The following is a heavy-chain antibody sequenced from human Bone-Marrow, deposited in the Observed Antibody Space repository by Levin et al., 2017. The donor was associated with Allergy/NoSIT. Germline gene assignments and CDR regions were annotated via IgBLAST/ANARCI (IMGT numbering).Heavy chain of an antibody. CDR2: ISNSGGTK. J-gene: IGHJ4*02. Sequence: GGSLRLSCTVSGFTFYSYAMSWVRQAPGKGLEWVSAISNSGGTKYYADSVKGRFTISRDYSGNTLYLEMNRLRADDTAIYYCAKSATLSGVALTYFDYWGQGTLVTVSS. CDR3: AKSATLSGVALTYFDY. D-gene: IGHD3-3*01. CDR1: GFTFYSYA. V-gene: IGHV3-23*01.